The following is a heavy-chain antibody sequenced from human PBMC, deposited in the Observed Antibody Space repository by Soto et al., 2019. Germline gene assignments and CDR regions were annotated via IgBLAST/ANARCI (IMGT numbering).Heavy chain of an antibody. J-gene: IGHJ4*02. Sequence: SGGSLRLSCAASGFTFSSYAMSWVRQAPGKGLEWVSAISGSGGSTYYADSVKGRFTISRDNSKNTLYLQMNSLRAEDTAVYYCAKALGHDYGDYSKFPDYWGQGTLVTVSS. CDR3: AKALGHDYGDYSKFPDY. CDR1: GFTFSSYA. V-gene: IGHV3-23*01. CDR2: ISGSGGST. D-gene: IGHD4-17*01.